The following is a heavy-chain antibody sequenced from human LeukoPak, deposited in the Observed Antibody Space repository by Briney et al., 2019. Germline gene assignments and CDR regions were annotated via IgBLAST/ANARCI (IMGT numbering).Heavy chain of an antibody. V-gene: IGHV4-61*01. CDR2: IYYSGST. Sequence: SQTLSLTCTVSGGSINSGSYYWSWIRQPPGKGLEWIGYIYYSGSTNYNPSLKSRVTISVDTSKNQFSLKLSSVTAADTAVYYCARVARGFDYLYYFDYWGQGTLVTVSS. J-gene: IGHJ4*02. CDR1: GGSINSGSYY. CDR3: ARVARGFDYLYYFDY. D-gene: IGHD3-10*01.